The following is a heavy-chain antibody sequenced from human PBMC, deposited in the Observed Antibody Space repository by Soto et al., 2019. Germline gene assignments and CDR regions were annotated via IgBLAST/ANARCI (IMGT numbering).Heavy chain of an antibody. V-gene: IGHV4-34*01. CDR3: ARDGFCTSTTCRVGNWFDP. Sequence: QVQLQQWGAGLLKPSETLSLTCVVYGGSFSGYYWSWIRQSPGKGLEWIGGINHRGSTNYNPSLESRVTISVDTSKNQFSLKLPSVTAADTAMYYCARDGFCTSTTCRVGNWFDPWGQGTLVTLSS. CDR2: INHRGST. CDR1: GGSFSGYY. D-gene: IGHD2-2*01. J-gene: IGHJ5*02.